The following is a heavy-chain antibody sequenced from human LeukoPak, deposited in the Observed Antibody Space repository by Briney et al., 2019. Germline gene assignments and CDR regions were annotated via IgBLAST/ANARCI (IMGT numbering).Heavy chain of an antibody. CDR2: ISSSGSTI. V-gene: IGHV3-48*03. D-gene: IGHD1-1*01. J-gene: IGHJ4*02. Sequence: GGSLRLSCAASGFTFSSYEMNWVRQAPGKGVEWGSYISSSGSTIYYAESVKGRFTISRDNAKSTLYLQMKSLRAEDTAVYYCATSPTLDYWGQGTLVTVSS. CDR1: GFTFSSYE. CDR3: ATSPTLDY.